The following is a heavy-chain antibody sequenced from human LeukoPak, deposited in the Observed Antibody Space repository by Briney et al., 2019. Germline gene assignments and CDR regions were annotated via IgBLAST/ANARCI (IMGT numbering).Heavy chain of an antibody. CDR2: IYYSGST. D-gene: IGHD3-3*01. CDR3: ARATRDFWSGSFDY. CDR1: GGSISSYY. J-gene: IGHJ4*02. Sequence: SETLSLTRTVSGGSISSYYWSWIRQPPGKGLEWIGYIYYSGSTNYNPSLKSRVTISIDTSKNQFSLKMSSLTAADTAVYYCARATRDFWSGSFDYWGQGTLVTVSS. V-gene: IGHV4-59*01.